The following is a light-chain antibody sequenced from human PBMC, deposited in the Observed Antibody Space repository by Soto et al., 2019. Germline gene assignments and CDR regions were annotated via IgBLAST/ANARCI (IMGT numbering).Light chain of an antibody. V-gene: IGLV2-14*01. CDR1: SSDVGGYNY. J-gene: IGLJ1*01. CDR3: SSYTSSITYV. Sequence: QSVLTQPASVSGSPGQSITISCTGTSSDVGGYNYVSWYQQHPGKAPKLMIYEVSNRPSGVSNRFSGSKSGNTASLTISGLQAEDEADYYCSSYTSSITYVLGSVTKVTVL. CDR2: EVS.